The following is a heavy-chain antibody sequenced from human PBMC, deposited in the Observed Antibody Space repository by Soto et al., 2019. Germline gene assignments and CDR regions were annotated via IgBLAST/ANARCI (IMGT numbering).Heavy chain of an antibody. D-gene: IGHD2-2*01. CDR1: GGSISSGGYY. J-gene: IGHJ5*02. CDR3: ARVPDR. V-gene: IGHV4-30-4*01. CDR2: IYYTGTT. Sequence: SETLSLTCTVSGGSISSGGYYWNWIRQHPGKGLEWIAYIYYTGTTYYNPSLKSRVTISVDRSKNQFSLKLSSVTAADTAVYYCARVPDRWGQGTLVTVSS.